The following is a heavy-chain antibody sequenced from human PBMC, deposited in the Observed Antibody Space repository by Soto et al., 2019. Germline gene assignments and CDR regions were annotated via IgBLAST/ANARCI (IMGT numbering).Heavy chain of an antibody. CDR3: AKLVKSDSDY. CDR2: ISGGGDST. J-gene: IGHJ4*02. D-gene: IGHD3-16*02. Sequence: GGPLRLSCAASGFTVSSYAMSWVRQAPGKGLEWVSGISGGGDSTYYVDSVKGRFTISRDNSKNTLYLQMNSLRAEDTAVYYCAKLVKSDSDYWGQGALVIVSP. CDR1: GFTVSSYA. V-gene: IGHV3-23*01.